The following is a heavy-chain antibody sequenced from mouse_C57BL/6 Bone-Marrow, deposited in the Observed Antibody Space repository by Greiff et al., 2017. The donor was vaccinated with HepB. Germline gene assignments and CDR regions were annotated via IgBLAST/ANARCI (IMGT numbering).Heavy chain of an antibody. Sequence: QVQLQQPGAELVMPGASVKLSCKASGYTFTSYWMHWVKQRPGQGLEWIGEIDPSDSYTNYNQKFKGKSTLTVDKSSSTAYMQLSSLTSEDSAVYYCARRSPLWYGSSLWYFDVWGTGTTVTVSS. CDR2: IDPSDSYT. V-gene: IGHV1-69*01. CDR3: ARRSPLWYGSSLWYFDV. CDR1: GYTFTSYW. D-gene: IGHD1-1*01. J-gene: IGHJ1*03.